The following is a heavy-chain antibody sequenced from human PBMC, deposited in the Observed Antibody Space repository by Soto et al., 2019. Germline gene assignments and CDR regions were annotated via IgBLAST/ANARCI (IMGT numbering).Heavy chain of an antibody. J-gene: IGHJ4*02. Sequence: QVQLVQSGAEVKKPGSSVKVSCKASGGTFSSYTISWVRQAPGQGLEWMGRIIPILGIANYAQKFQGRVTITADKSTGTAYMELSSLRSEDTAVYYCARLYSSSPPSDADFDYWGQGTLVTFSS. CDR2: IIPILGIA. CDR1: GGTFSSYT. CDR3: ARLYSSSPPSDADFDY. D-gene: IGHD6-6*01. V-gene: IGHV1-69*02.